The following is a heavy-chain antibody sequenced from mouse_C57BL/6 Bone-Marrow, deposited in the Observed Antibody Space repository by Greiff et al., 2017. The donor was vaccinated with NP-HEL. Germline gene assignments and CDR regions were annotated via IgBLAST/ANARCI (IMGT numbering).Heavy chain of an antibody. Sequence: EVMLVESGGDLVKPGGSLKLSCAASGFTFSSYGMSWVRQTPDKRLEWVGTISSGGSYTYYPDSVKGRFTISRDNAKNTLYLQMSSLKSEDTAMYYCARHYYSNYFDYWGRGTALTVSS. CDR1: GFTFSSYG. D-gene: IGHD2-5*01. V-gene: IGHV5-6*01. J-gene: IGHJ2*01. CDR3: ARHYYSNYFDY. CDR2: ISSGGSYT.